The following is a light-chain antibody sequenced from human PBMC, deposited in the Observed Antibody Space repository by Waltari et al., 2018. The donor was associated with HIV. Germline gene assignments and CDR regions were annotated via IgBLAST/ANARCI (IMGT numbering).Light chain of an antibody. Sequence: DIVMTQSPLSLPVTPGEPASISCRSNQSLLHSNGYTCLDWYLQKPGQSPQVLIYLGSNRASGVPDRFSGSGSGADFTLKISRVEAEDIGIYYCMQTLQTPWTFGQGTKVEVK. CDR2: LGS. J-gene: IGKJ1*01. CDR1: QSLLHSNGYTC. V-gene: IGKV2-28*01. CDR3: MQTLQTPWT.